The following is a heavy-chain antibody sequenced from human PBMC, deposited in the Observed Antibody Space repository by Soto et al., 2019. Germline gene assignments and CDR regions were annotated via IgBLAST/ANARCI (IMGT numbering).Heavy chain of an antibody. D-gene: IGHD3-22*01. J-gene: IGHJ4*02. CDR2: ISGIRDYI. CDR3: AREGVHNYNEYYFDY. CDR1: GFTFSYYT. V-gene: IGHV3-21*06. Sequence: GGSLRLSCAASGFTFSYYTVHWVRRAPGKGLEWVSSISGIRDYIRYADSVKGRFTISRDNAKTSLYLQMNSLTAEDTAVYYCAREGVHNYNEYYFDYWGQGNLVTVSS.